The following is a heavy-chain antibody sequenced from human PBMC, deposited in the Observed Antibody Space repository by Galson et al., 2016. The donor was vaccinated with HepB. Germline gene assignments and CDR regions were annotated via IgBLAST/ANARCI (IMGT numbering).Heavy chain of an antibody. CDR1: GFSFSTYG. Sequence: SLRLSCAASGFSFSTYGMHWVRQAPGKGLEWVAVISYDGSNKYYADSVKGRFTISRDNSRNTVYLQMNSLRAEDTAVYYCAKDGAGDRRGYSHDYWGQGTLVTVSS. CDR2: ISYDGSNK. D-gene: IGHD3-22*01. CDR3: AKDGAGDRRGYSHDY. J-gene: IGHJ4*02. V-gene: IGHV3-30*18.